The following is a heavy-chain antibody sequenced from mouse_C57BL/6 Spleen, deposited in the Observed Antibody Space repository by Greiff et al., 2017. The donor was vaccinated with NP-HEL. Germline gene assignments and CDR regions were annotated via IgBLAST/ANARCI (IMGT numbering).Heavy chain of an antibody. Sequence: QVQLQQSGAELVKPGASVKLSCKVSGYTFTSYWMHWVKQRPGQGLEWIGMIHPNSGSTNYNEKFKSKATLTVDKSSSTAYMQLSSLTSEDSAVYYGARGGNLLWDQGWFAYWGQGTLVTVSA. J-gene: IGHJ3*01. CDR1: GYTFTSYW. V-gene: IGHV1-64*01. D-gene: IGHD2-1*01. CDR2: IHPNSGST. CDR3: ARGGNLLWDQGWFAY.